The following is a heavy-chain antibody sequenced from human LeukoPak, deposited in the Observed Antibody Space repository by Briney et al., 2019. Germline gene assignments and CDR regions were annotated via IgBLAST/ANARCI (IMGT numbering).Heavy chain of an antibody. CDR2: ISGSGGST. CDR3: AKVYCSSTSCYRRSRGGYGMDV. Sequence: GGSLRLSCAASGFTFSSYAMSWVRQAPGKGLEWVSAISGSGGSTYYADSVKGRFTISRDNSKDTLYLQMNSLRDEDTAVYYCAKVYCSSTSCYRRSRGGYGMDVWGQGTTVTVSS. D-gene: IGHD2-2*01. V-gene: IGHV3-23*01. J-gene: IGHJ6*02. CDR1: GFTFSSYA.